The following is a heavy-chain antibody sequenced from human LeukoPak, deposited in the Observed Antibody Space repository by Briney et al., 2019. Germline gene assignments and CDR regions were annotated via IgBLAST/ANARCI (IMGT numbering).Heavy chain of an antibody. Sequence: PSETLSLTCTVSGYSISSGYYWGWIRQPPGKGLERIGSIYHSGSTYYNPSLKSRVTIPVDTSMNQFSLKLSSVTAADTAVYYCARVRSGNLRALFDPWGQGTLVTVSS. CDR2: IYHSGST. D-gene: IGHD1-14*01. CDR3: ARVRSGNLRALFDP. J-gene: IGHJ5*02. V-gene: IGHV4-38-2*02. CDR1: GYSISSGYY.